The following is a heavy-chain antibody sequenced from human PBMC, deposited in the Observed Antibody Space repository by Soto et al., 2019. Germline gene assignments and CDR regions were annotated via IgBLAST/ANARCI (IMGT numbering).Heavy chain of an antibody. CDR3: ARHATYYDTLSGYYFDY. Sequence: PGESLKISCKGSGYSFTSYWIAWVRQMPGKGLEWMAIINPGDSETKYSPSFQGQVTISADKSINTAFLQWGSLKASDTAMYYCARHATYYDTLSGYYFDYWGQGTQVTVSS. J-gene: IGHJ4*02. V-gene: IGHV5-51*01. D-gene: IGHD3-9*01. CDR1: GYSFTSYW. CDR2: INPGDSET.